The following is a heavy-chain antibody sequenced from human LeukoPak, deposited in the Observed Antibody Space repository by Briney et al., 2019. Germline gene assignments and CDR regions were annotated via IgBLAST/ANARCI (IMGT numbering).Heavy chain of an antibody. V-gene: IGHV3-23*01. CDR1: GFTFSNYA. D-gene: IGHD6-19*01. CDR2: ISGSSGST. Sequence: PGGSLRLSCAAPGFTFSNYAMSWVRQAPGKGLEWVSGISGSSGSTYNADSVKGRFTISRDNSKNTLYLQVNSLRAEDTAVYYCARASVAGWYYFDYWGQGTLVTVSS. J-gene: IGHJ4*02. CDR3: ARASVAGWYYFDY.